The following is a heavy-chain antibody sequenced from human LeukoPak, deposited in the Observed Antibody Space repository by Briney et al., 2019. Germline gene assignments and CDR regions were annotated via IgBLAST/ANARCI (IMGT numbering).Heavy chain of an antibody. V-gene: IGHV3-7*01. CDR2: IKQDGSEK. CDR1: GFTFSSYW. Sequence: GGPLRLSCAASGFTFSSYWMSWVRQAPGKGLEWVANIKQDGSEKYYVDPVKGRFTISRDNAKNSLYLQMNSLRAGDTAVYYCARDVTLWFGELFPSSFDYWGQGTLVTVSS. CDR3: ARDVTLWFGELFPSSFDY. D-gene: IGHD3-10*01. J-gene: IGHJ4*02.